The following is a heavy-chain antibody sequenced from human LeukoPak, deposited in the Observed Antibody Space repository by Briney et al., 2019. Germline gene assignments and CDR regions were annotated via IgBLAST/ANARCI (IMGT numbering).Heavy chain of an antibody. CDR2: INPNSGGT. D-gene: IGHD2-2*01. CDR1: GYTFTGYY. Sequence: GSSVTVSCKASGYTFTGYYMHWVRQAPAQGLEWMGWINPNSGGTNYEQKFQGRVTMTRDTSISTAYLEPSRLRSDDTAVYYCVRWGPAAMAGEYYFDYWGQGTLVTVSS. CDR3: VRWGPAAMAGEYYFDY. J-gene: IGHJ4*02. V-gene: IGHV1-2*02.